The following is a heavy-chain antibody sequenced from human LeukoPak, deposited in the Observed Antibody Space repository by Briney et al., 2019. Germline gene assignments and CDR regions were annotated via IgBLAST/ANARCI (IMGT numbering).Heavy chain of an antibody. J-gene: IGHJ4*02. CDR2: IYHSGST. D-gene: IGHD4-17*01. V-gene: IGHV4-38-2*01. CDR1: GYSISSGYY. CDR3: ARGFGEKFDY. Sequence: NASETLSLTCAVSGYSISSGYYWGWIRQPPGKGLEWIGSIYHSGSTYYNPSLKSRVTISVDTSKNQFSLKLSSVTAADTAVYYCARGFGEKFDYWGRGTLVTVPS.